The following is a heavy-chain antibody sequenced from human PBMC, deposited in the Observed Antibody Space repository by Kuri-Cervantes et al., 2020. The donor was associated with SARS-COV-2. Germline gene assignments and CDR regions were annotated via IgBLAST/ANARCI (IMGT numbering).Heavy chain of an antibody. CDR1: GGSISSGDYY. V-gene: IGHV4-30-4*08. Sequence: SETLSLTCTVSGGSISSGDYYWSWIRQPPGKGLEWIGYIYYSGSTYYNPSLKSRVTTSVDTSKNQFSLKLSSVTAADTAVYYCARPLALYYDFWSGYPYDAFDIWGQGTMVTVSS. J-gene: IGHJ3*02. CDR3: ARPLALYYDFWSGYPYDAFDI. CDR2: IYYSGST. D-gene: IGHD3-3*01.